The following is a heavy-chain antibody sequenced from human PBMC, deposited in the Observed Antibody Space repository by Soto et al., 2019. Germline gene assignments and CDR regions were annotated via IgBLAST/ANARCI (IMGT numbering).Heavy chain of an antibody. V-gene: IGHV3-30*03. CDR2: ISYDGSNK. Sequence: GGSLRLSCAASGFTFSSYGMHWVRQAPGKGLEWVAVISYDGSNKYYADSAKGRFTISRDNSKNTLYLQMNSLRAEDTAVYYCARDTYCSSTSCYHPWGQGTLVTVSS. J-gene: IGHJ5*02. D-gene: IGHD2-2*01. CDR1: GFTFSSYG. CDR3: ARDTYCSSTSCYHP.